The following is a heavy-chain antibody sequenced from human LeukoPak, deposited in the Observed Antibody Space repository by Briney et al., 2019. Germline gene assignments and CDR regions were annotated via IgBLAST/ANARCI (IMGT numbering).Heavy chain of an antibody. V-gene: IGHV4-59*12. CDR3: ARFGNYHYGSGSHQHNDY. CDR2: IYYSGST. D-gene: IGHD3-10*01. Sequence: PSETLSLTCTVSGGSISSYYWSWIRQPPGKGLEWIGYIYYSGSTNYNLSLKSRVTISVDTSKNQFSLKLSSVTAADTAVYYCARFGNYHYGSGSHQHNDYWGQGTLVTVSS. J-gene: IGHJ4*02. CDR1: GGSISSYY.